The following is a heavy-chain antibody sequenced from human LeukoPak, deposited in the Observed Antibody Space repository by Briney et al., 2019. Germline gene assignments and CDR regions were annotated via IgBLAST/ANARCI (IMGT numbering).Heavy chain of an antibody. Sequence: SETLSLTCTVSGGSISSYYWSWIRQPPGKGLEWIGYIYYSGSTNYSPSLKRRVTISVDTSKNQFSLKLSSVTAADTAVYYCASGMNNWNFDHWGQGTLVTVSS. CDR2: IYYSGST. CDR1: GGSISSYY. V-gene: IGHV4-59*01. D-gene: IGHD1-20*01. J-gene: IGHJ4*02. CDR3: ASGMNNWNFDH.